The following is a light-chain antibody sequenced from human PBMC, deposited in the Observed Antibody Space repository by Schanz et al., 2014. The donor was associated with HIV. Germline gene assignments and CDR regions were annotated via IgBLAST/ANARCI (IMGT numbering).Light chain of an antibody. CDR2: DAS. CDR3: QQRSNWPGLT. CDR1: QSVTSN. V-gene: IGKV3D-20*02. Sequence: EVVLTQSPVTLSLSPGERATLSCRASQSVTSNLAWYQQRPGQAPRLLIYDASSRATGIPDRFSGSGSGTDFTLTISRLEPEDFAVYYCQQRSNWPGLTFGGGTKVEIK. J-gene: IGKJ4*01.